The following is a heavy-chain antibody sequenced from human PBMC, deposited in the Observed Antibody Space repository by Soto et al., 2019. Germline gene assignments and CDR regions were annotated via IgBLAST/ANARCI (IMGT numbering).Heavy chain of an antibody. D-gene: IGHD3-22*01. CDR2: ISGSGGST. J-gene: IGHJ4*02. Sequence: GGSLRLSCAASGFTFSSYAMSWVRQAPGKGLEWVSAISGSGGSTYYADSVKGRFTIPRDNSKNTLYLQMNSLRAEDTAVYYCAKDPWAYYYDSSGLYYFDYWGQGTLVTVSS. CDR1: GFTFSSYA. V-gene: IGHV3-23*01. CDR3: AKDPWAYYYDSSGLYYFDY.